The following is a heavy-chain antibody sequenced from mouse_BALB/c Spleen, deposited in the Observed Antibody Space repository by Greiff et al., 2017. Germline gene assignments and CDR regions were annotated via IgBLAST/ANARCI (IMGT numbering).Heavy chain of an antibody. Sequence: VKLVESGPGLVAPSQSLSITCTVSGFSLTGYGVNWVRQPPGKGLEWLGMIWGDGSTDYNSALKSRLSISKDNSKSQVFLKMNSLQTDDTARYYCARERGNYFYAMDYWGQGTSVTVSS. V-gene: IGHV2-6-7*01. CDR1: GFSLTGYG. CDR2: IWGDGST. D-gene: IGHD2-1*01. J-gene: IGHJ4*01. CDR3: ARERGNYFYAMDY.